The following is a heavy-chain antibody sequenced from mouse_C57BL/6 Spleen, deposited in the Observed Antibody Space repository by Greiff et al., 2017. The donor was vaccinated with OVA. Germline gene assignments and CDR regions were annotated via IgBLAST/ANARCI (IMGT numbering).Heavy chain of an antibody. CDR3: AGGGTTVGFAY. CDR2: IDPSDSDT. CDR1: GYTFTSYW. J-gene: IGHJ3*01. Sequence: QVHVKQPGAELVRPGSSVKLSCKASGYTFTSYWMHWVKQRPIQGLEWIGNIDPSDSDTHYNQKFKDKATLTVDKSSSTAYMQLSSLTSEDSAVDYCAGGGTTVGFAYWGQGTLVTVSA. V-gene: IGHV1-52*01. D-gene: IGHD1-1*01.